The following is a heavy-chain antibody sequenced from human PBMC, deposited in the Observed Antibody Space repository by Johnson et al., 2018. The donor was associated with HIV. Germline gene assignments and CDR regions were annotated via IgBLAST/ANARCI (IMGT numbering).Heavy chain of an antibody. CDR1: GFTFDDYG. D-gene: IGHD1-26*01. CDR2: INWNGGST. J-gene: IGHJ3*01. CDR3: AKHLGSDAFDY. V-gene: IGHV3-20*04. Sequence: VQLVESGGGVVRPGGSLRLSCAASGFTFDDYGMSWVRQAPGKGLEWVSGINWNGGSTGYADSVKGRFTISRDNSKNTVYLQMNTLRADDTAVYYCAKHLGSDAFDYWGQGTLVTVSS.